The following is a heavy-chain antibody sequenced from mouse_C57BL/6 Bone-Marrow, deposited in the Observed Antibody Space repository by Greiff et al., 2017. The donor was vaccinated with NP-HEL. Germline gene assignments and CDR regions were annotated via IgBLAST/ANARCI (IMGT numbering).Heavy chain of an antibody. D-gene: IGHD1-1*01. V-gene: IGHV1-15*01. CDR1: GYTFTDYE. J-gene: IGHJ4*01. Sequence: QVQLQQPGAELVRPGASVTLSCKASGYTFTDYEMHWVKQTPVHGLEWIGAIDPETGGTAYNQKFKGKAILTADKSSSTAYMELRSLTSEDSAVYYCTRTVTTVVDYYAMDYWGQGTSVTVSS. CDR2: IDPETGGT. CDR3: TRTVTTVVDYYAMDY.